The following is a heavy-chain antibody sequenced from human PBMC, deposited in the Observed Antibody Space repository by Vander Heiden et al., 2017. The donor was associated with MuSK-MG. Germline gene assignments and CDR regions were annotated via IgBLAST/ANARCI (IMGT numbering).Heavy chain of an antibody. CDR2: IYYSGST. V-gene: IGHV4-39*01. Sequence: QLQLQESGPGLVKPSETLSLTCTVSGGSISSSSYYWGWIRQPPGKGLEWIGSIYYSGSTYYNPSLKSRVTISVDTSKNQFSLKLSSVTAADTAVYYCARRGQQQLAKVKPRNYWYFDLWGRGTLVTVSS. J-gene: IGHJ2*01. CDR1: GGSISSSSYY. CDR3: ARRGQQQLAKVKPRNYWYFDL. D-gene: IGHD6-13*01.